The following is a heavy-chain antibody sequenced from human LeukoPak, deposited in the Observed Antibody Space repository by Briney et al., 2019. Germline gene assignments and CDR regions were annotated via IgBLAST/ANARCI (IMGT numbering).Heavy chain of an antibody. J-gene: IGHJ5*02. CDR2: ISGSGGST. CDR3: AKDARNSGSNWFDP. V-gene: IGHV3-23*01. Sequence: GGSLRLSCAASGFTFSSSAMTWVRQAPGEGLEWVSAISGSGGSTYYADSVKGRFTISRDNSKNTLYLQMNSLRAEDTAVYYCAKDARNSGSNWFDPWGQGTLVTVSS. CDR1: GFTFSSSA. D-gene: IGHD5-12*01.